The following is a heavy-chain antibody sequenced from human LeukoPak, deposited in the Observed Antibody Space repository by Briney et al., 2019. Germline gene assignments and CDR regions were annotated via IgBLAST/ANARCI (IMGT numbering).Heavy chain of an antibody. Sequence: QPGGSLRLSCAASGFTFSNYWMHWVRQAPGKGLEWVSVIYSGGSTYYADSVKGRFTISRDNSKNTLYLQMNSLRAEDTAVYYCARDVDCTNGVCYGMDVWGQGTTVTVSS. CDR3: ARDVDCTNGVCYGMDV. D-gene: IGHD2-8*01. V-gene: IGHV3-66*01. J-gene: IGHJ6*02. CDR1: GFTFSNYW. CDR2: IYSGGST.